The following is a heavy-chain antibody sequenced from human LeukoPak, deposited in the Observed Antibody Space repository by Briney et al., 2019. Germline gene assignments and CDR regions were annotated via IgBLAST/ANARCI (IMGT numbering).Heavy chain of an antibody. V-gene: IGHV4-34*01. CDR2: INHSGST. D-gene: IGHD3-22*01. J-gene: IGHJ4*02. CDR3: ARGPHTGVNYYDSSGYYY. Sequence: SETLSLTCAVYGGSFSGYYWSWIRQPPGKGLEWIGEINHSGSTNYNPSLKSRVTISLDKSKNQFALKLSYVPAADTAVYYCARGPHTGVNYYDSSGYYYWGEGTLVTVSS. CDR1: GGSFSGYY.